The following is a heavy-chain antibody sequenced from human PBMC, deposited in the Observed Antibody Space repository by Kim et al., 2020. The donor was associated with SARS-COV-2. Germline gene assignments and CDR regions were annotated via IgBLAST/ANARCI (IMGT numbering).Heavy chain of an antibody. Sequence: NKKYGQKFQDRVPLSTDSPKSKAYMELRSLKSDDTAVYYCVRGTWGEVNDYWGQGTLVTVSS. D-gene: IGHD3-16*01. J-gene: IGHJ4*02. V-gene: IGHV1-18*01. CDR2: NK. CDR3: VRGTWGEVNDY.